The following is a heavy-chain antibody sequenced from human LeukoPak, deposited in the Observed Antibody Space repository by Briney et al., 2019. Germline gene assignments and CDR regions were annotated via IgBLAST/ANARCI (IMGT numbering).Heavy chain of an antibody. CDR3: ARDRATTVTKSFAFDI. V-gene: IGHV1-69*05. J-gene: IGHJ3*02. CDR2: IIPIFGTT. D-gene: IGHD4-17*01. Sequence: ASVKVSCKASGGTFSNYAISWVRQAPGQGLEWMGGIIPIFGTTNYAQKFQGRVTITTDESTGTAYMELSSLRSDDTAVYYCARDRATTVTKSFAFDIWGQGAMVTVSS. CDR1: GGTFSNYA.